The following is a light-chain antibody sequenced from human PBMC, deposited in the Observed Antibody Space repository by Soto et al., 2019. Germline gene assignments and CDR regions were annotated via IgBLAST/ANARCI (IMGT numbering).Light chain of an antibody. CDR2: IDD. V-gene: IGLV1-44*01. Sequence: QSVLTQPPSLSGTPGQRVTISCSGSTSNIAGNTVHWYQHLPETAPKLLIYIDDQRPSGVPDRFSGSKSGTSASLAISGHQSEDEADYYCATWDDSLNAAVFGGGTQLTVL. CDR1: TSNIAGNT. CDR3: ATWDDSLNAAV. J-gene: IGLJ7*01.